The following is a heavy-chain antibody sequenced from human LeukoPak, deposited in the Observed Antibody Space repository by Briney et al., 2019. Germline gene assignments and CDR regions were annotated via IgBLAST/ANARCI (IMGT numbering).Heavy chain of an antibody. CDR2: INHSGSA. V-gene: IGHV4-34*01. CDR3: ARVHSSSWYWFDP. Sequence: IPSETLSLTCAVYGGSFSAYYWTWIRQPPGKGLEWIGEINHSGSANYNPSLKSRVTISVDTSKNQFSLKLSSVTAADTAVYYCARVHSSSWYWFDPWGQGTLVTVSS. D-gene: IGHD6-13*01. CDR1: GGSFSAYY. J-gene: IGHJ5*02.